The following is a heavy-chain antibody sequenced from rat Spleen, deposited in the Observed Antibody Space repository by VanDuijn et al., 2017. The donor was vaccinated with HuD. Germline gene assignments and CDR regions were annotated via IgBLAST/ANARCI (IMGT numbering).Heavy chain of an antibody. CDR1: GFTFSNYY. CDR2: ISHTGGNT. CDR3: ARHPTYYGFDGDYFAC. D-gene: IGHD1-9*01. V-gene: IGHV5-25*01. Sequence: EVQLVESGGGLVQPGRSIKLSCSASGFTFSNYYMAWVRLGPTKGLEWVASISHTGGNTYYRDSVKARFTISRNNAKSTLYLQMDSLRSEDKATYYCARHPTYYGFDGDYFACWGQGTLVTVSS. J-gene: IGHJ3*01.